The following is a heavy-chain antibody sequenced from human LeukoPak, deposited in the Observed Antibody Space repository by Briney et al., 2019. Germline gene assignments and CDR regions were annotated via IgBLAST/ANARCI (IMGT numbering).Heavy chain of an antibody. J-gene: IGHJ4*02. CDR1: GFTFSTYC. Sequence: GSLRLSCAAPGFTFSTYCMHWVRQAPGKGPMWVSRICPDGTVTNYADSVKARFIISRDNARNTVYLQMNSLRVEDTAVYYCVRDFRSADYWGQGTLVTVSS. CDR2: ICPDGTVT. CDR3: VRDFRSADY. V-gene: IGHV3-74*01.